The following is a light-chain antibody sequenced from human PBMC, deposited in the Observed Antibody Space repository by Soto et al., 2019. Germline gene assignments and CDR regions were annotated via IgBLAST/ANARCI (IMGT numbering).Light chain of an antibody. CDR3: QQYGSSPRT. V-gene: IGKV3-20*01. CDR1: QSIANN. Sequence: EIVMTQSPATVSLSPGEGATLSCRASQSIANNLAWYQQRPGQAPRLLIYGASTRATGIPARFSGSGSGTDFTLTISRLEPEDFAVYYCQQYGSSPRTFGQGTKVDIK. J-gene: IGKJ1*01. CDR2: GAS.